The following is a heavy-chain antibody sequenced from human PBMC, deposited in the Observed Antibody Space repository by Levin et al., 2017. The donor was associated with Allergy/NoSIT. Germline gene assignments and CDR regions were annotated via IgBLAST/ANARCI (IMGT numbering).Heavy chain of an antibody. Sequence: SETLSLTCTVSGGSISNYFWTWIRQPPGKGLEWIGYIYCSGSTNYNPSLKSRVTISVDTSKNQFSLKLNSVTAADTAVYYCARFSVAGAQTDYWGQGTLVTVSS. CDR1: GGSISNYF. CDR3: ARFSVAGAQTDY. V-gene: IGHV4-59*01. CDR2: IYCSGST. J-gene: IGHJ4*02. D-gene: IGHD6-19*01.